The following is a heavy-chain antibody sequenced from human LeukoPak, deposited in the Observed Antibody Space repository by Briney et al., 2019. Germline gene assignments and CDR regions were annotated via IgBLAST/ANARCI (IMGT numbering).Heavy chain of an antibody. J-gene: IGHJ4*02. CDR2: ISHSGST. V-gene: IGHV4-34*01. CDR1: GGSFSGYH. Sequence: SETLSHTCGDYGGSFSGYHWSWIRQSPGKGLECMGHISHSGSTKYNPSLKSRVIISLDESKSQHSLKLSPVTAADTAVYSCARGRKSVYSYGYIGRNPHPEKANSDYWGEGTLVTVSS. D-gene: IGHD5-18*01. CDR3: ARGRKSVYSYGYIGRNPHPEKANSDY.